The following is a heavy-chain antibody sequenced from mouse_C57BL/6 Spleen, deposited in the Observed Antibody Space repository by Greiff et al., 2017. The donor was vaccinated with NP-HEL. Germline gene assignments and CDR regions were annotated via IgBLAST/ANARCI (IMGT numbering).Heavy chain of an antibody. CDR2: IDPENGDT. J-gene: IGHJ1*03. CDR1: GFNIKDDY. CDR3: TSGGYGSSFLGYFDV. V-gene: IGHV14-4*01. D-gene: IGHD1-1*01. Sequence: VQLKESGAELVRPGASVKLSCTASGFNIKDDYMHWVKQRPEQGLEWIGWIDPENGDTEYASKFQGKATITADTSSNTAYLQLSSLTSEDTAVYYCTSGGYGSSFLGYFDVWGTRTTVTVSS.